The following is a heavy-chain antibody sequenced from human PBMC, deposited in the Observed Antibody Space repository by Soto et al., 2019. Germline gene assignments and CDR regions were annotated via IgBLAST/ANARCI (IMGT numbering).Heavy chain of an antibody. CDR3: ARETCTNGVCYMSSTLDY. CDR1: GGTFSSYT. D-gene: IGHD2-8*01. J-gene: IGHJ4*02. CDR2: IIPILGIA. V-gene: IGHV1-69*04. Sequence: ASVKVSCKASGGTFSSYTISWVRQAPGQGLEWMGRIIPILGIANYAQKFQGRVTITADKSTSTAYMELSSLRSEDTAVYYCARETCTNGVCYMSSTLDYWGQGTLVTVSS.